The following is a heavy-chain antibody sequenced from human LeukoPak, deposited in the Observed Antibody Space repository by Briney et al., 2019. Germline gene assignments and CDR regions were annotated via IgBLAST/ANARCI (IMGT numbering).Heavy chain of an antibody. CDR2: ISASGGST. J-gene: IGHJ4*02. CDR3: ARVQLAAAGTRILDY. CDR1: GFTFNSYA. Sequence: GRSLRLSCAATGFTFNSYALSWVRQAPGKGLQWVSHISASGGSTYYADSVKGRFTISRDNAKNTLYLQMNSLRAEDTAVYYCARVQLAAAGTRILDYWGQGTLVTVSS. V-gene: IGHV3-23*01. D-gene: IGHD6-13*01.